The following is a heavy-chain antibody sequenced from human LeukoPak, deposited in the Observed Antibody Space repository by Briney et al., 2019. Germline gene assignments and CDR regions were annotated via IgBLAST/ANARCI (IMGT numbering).Heavy chain of an antibody. J-gene: IGHJ4*02. CDR3: ARDSITGPNYFDY. V-gene: IGHV4-38-2*02. Sequence: KASETLSLTCTVSGYSISSGYYWGWIRQPPGKGLEWIGSIYHSGSTYYNPSLKSRVTISVDTSKNQFSLKLSSVTAADTAVYYCARDSITGPNYFDYWGQGTLVTVSS. CDR2: IYHSGST. CDR1: GYSISSGYY. D-gene: IGHD2/OR15-2a*01.